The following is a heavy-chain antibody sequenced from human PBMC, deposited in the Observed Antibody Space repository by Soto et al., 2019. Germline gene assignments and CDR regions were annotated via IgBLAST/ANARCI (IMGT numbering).Heavy chain of an antibody. J-gene: IGHJ5*02. V-gene: IGHV3-73*01. CDR2: VRTVAHNYAT. Sequence: PVGSLRLSCAASGFTFRGSSMHWVRQASGSGLEWVGRVRTVAHNYATAYGASVNGRFTISRDDSKNTSYLQMNNLKTEDTATYYCTRLFGVGPTGGGAYSWFDPWGQGTRVTVSS. CDR1: GFTFRGSS. D-gene: IGHD3-3*01. CDR3: TRLFGVGPTGGGAYSWFDP.